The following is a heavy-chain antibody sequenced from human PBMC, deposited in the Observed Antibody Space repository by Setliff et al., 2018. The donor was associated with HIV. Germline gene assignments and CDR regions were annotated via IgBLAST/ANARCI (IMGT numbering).Heavy chain of an antibody. Sequence: ASVKVSCKASGYTFICYYIHWVRQAPGQGFEWMGWINPNSGSTNYAQKFQGRVTMTRDTSISTAYMELRRLRSDDTAVYDCARDPFLRDYYYYMDVWGKGTTVTVSS. CDR1: GYTFICYY. J-gene: IGHJ6*03. CDR2: INPNSGST. CDR3: ARDPFLRDYYYYMDV. V-gene: IGHV1-2*02.